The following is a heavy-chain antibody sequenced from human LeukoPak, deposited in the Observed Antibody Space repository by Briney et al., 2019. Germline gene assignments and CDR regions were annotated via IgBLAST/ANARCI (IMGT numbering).Heavy chain of an antibody. V-gene: IGHV3-73*01. CDR1: GFTFSGSA. CDR2: IRSKANSYAT. CDR3: TRPGYSGYDFPDY. J-gene: IGHJ4*02. D-gene: IGHD5-12*01. Sequence: GGSLKLSCAASGFTFSGSAMHWVRQASGKGLEWVGRIRSKANSYATAYAASVKGRFTTSRDDSKNTAYLQMNSLKTEDTAVYYCTRPGYSGYDFPDYWGQGTLVTVSS.